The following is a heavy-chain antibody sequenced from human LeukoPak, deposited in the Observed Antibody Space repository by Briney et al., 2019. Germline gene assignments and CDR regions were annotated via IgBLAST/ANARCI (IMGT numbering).Heavy chain of an antibody. V-gene: IGHV3-23*01. J-gene: IGHJ4*02. CDR2: ISGSGGST. CDR3: AKVVGATTRVYFDY. Sequence: PGGSLRLSCAASGFTFSSYAMSWVRQAPGKGLEWVSTISGSGGSTYYADSVKGRFTISRDNSKNTLYLQMNSLRAEDTAVYYCAKVVGATTRVYFDYWGQGTLVTVSS. CDR1: GFTFSSYA. D-gene: IGHD1-26*01.